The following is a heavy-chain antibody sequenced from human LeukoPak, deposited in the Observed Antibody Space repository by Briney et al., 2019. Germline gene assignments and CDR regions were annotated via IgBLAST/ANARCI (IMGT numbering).Heavy chain of an antibody. CDR1: GFTFSSYT. Sequence: GGSLRLSCAASGFTFSSYTMNWVRQAPGKGLEGVSYFGASGSATYYGDSVKGRFTISRDNAKNSVYMQMNSLRDEDTAVYYCARISGLGAREYLDHWGQGTLVTVSS. V-gene: IGHV3-48*02. CDR3: ARISGLGAREYLDH. J-gene: IGHJ4*02. D-gene: IGHD2/OR15-2a*01. CDR2: FGASGSAT.